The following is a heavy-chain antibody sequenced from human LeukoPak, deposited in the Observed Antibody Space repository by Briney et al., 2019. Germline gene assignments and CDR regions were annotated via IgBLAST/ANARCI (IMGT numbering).Heavy chain of an antibody. V-gene: IGHV4-4*07. Sequence: SETLSLTCTVSGGSISTYFWTWIRQPAGKGLEWIGRIYPTSGNTNYNPSLRSRVTMPVDTSKNQFSLKLSSVTAADTAVYYCARERGNLRGDAFDIWGQGTMVTVSS. CDR1: GGSISTYF. J-gene: IGHJ3*02. D-gene: IGHD1-26*01. CDR3: ARERGNLRGDAFDI. CDR2: IYPTSGNT.